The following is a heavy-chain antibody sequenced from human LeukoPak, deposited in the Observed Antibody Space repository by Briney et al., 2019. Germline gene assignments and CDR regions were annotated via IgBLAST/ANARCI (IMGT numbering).Heavy chain of an antibody. D-gene: IGHD4-17*01. V-gene: IGHV3-48*03. CDR1: GFTFSSYE. Sequence: GGSLRLSCAASGFTFSSYEMKWVRQAPGKGLEWVSYISSSGITIYYADSVKGRFTISRDNAKNSLYLQMNSLRAEDTAVYYCARDSDYGDYVYYFDYWGQGTLVTVSS. J-gene: IGHJ4*02. CDR2: ISSSGITI. CDR3: ARDSDYGDYVYYFDY.